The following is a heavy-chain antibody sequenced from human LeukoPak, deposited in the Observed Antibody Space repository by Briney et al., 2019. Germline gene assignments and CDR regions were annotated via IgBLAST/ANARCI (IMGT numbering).Heavy chain of an antibody. CDR2: INPSGGST. CDR3: AGARITAFDD. CDR1: GYPFASYY. Sequence: GASVKVSCKASGYPFASYYMHWVRQAPGQGLELMGIINPSGGSTSYAQKFQGRVTMNRDTSTSTVYMELSSLSSEDTAVYYCAGARITAFDDSGQGTLFSVSS. D-gene: IGHD3-10*01. V-gene: IGHV1-46*01. J-gene: IGHJ4*02.